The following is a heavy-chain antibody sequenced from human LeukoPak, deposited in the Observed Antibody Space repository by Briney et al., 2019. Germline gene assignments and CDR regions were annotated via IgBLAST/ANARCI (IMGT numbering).Heavy chain of an antibody. CDR3: AKGVVDRGADC. V-gene: IGHV3-23*01. CDR2: VIDSGKDR. D-gene: IGHD2-15*01. Sequence: GGSLRLSCAASGFSFSRNAMTWVRQAPGMGLEWVSSVIDSGKDRYYAGSVKGRFTISRDNSKDTLYLQMNSLRVEDTAVYYCAKGVVDRGADCWGQGALITVSS. J-gene: IGHJ4*02. CDR1: GFSFSRNA.